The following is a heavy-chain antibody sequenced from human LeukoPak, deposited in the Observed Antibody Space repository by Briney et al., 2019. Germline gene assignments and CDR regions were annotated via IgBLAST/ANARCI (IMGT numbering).Heavy chain of an antibody. CDR1: GGTFSSYA. Sequence: GASVKVSCKASGGTFSSYAVSWVRQAPGQGLEWMGGIIPIFGTANYAQKFQGRVTITADESTSTAYMELSSLRSEDTAVYYCARDLIPPPYYYDSSVVYWGQGTLVTVSS. J-gene: IGHJ4*02. V-gene: IGHV1-69*13. D-gene: IGHD3-22*01. CDR3: ARDLIPPPYYYDSSVVY. CDR2: IIPIFGTA.